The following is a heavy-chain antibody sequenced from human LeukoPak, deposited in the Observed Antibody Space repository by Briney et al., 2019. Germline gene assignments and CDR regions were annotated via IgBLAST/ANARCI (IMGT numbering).Heavy chain of an antibody. CDR1: GFTFSSYA. V-gene: IGHV3-64D*06. D-gene: IGHD3-3*02. J-gene: IGHJ4*02. CDR2: ISSNGGST. Sequence: GGSLRLSCSASGFTFSSYAMHWVRQAPGKGLEYVSAISSNGGSTYYADSVKGRFTISRDNSKNTLYLQMSSLRAEDTAVYYCVKAPEPFLERLLPVDYWGQGTLVTVSS. CDR3: VKAPEPFLERLLPVDY.